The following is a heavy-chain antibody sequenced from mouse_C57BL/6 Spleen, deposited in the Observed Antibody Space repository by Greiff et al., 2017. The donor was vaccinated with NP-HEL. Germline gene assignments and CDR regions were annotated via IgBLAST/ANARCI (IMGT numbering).Heavy chain of an antibody. CDR3: ARYDFITTVVAYYAMDY. V-gene: IGHV1-26*01. CDR2: INPNNGGT. D-gene: IGHD1-1*01. Sequence: EVQLQQSGPELVKPGASVKISCKASGYTFTDYYMNWVKQSHGKSLEWIGDINPNNGGTSYNQKFKGKATLTVDKSSSTAYMELRSLTSEDSAVYYCARYDFITTVVAYYAMDYWGQGTSVTVSS. CDR1: GYTFTDYY. J-gene: IGHJ4*01.